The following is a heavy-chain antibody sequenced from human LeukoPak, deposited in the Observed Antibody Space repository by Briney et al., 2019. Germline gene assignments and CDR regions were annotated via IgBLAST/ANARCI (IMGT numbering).Heavy chain of an antibody. D-gene: IGHD3-22*01. J-gene: IGHJ4*02. Sequence: GRSLRLSCAASGFTFSTSGMNWVRQAPGKGLEWVAVIWSDGSEKRYADSVKGRFTISRDNAKSTLYLQMNSLRAEDTAVYYCVSGSDTSGYYFYWGQGTLVTVSS. CDR2: IWSDGSEK. V-gene: IGHV3-33*03. CDR3: VSGSDTSGYYFY. CDR1: GFTFSTSG.